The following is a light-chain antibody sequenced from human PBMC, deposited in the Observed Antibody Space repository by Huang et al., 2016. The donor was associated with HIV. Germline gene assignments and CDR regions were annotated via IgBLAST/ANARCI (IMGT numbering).Light chain of an antibody. J-gene: IGKJ1*01. V-gene: IGKV1-12*01. CDR3: QQTHSFPWT. Sequence: DIHMTQSPSSVSASIGDRVTITCRASQDISSGLAWYQQKPGKAPNPLIYAGSTLQSGVPSRFSGTGSGTDFTLTIYSLQPEDASTYYCQQTHSFPWTFGQGTKV. CDR2: AGS. CDR1: QDISSG.